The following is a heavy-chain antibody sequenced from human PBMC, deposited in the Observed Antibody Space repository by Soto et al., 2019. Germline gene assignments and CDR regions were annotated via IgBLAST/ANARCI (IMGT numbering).Heavy chain of an antibody. CDR3: TTDLTVETGDAFDI. CDR2: IKSKTDGGTT. J-gene: IGHJ3*02. Sequence: GGSLRLSCAASGFTFSNAWMSWVRQAPGKGLEWVGRIKSKTDGGTTDYAAPVKGRFTISRDDSKNTLYLQMNSLKTEDTAVYYCTTDLTVETGDAFDIWGQGTMVTVSS. V-gene: IGHV3-15*01. CDR1: GFTFSNAW. D-gene: IGHD7-27*01.